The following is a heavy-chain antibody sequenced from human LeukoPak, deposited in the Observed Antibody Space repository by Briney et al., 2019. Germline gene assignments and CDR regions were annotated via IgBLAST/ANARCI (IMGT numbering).Heavy chain of an antibody. CDR3: ARDHTYCTNGVCFTYYYYYGMDV. J-gene: IGHJ6*02. Sequence: ASVKVSCKASGYTFTGYYMHWVRQAPGQGLEWMGWINPNSGGTNYAQKFQGRVTMTRDTSISTAYMELSRLRSDDTAVYYCARDHTYCTNGVCFTYYYYYGMDVWGQGTTVTVSS. CDR2: INPNSGGT. D-gene: IGHD2-8*01. CDR1: GYTFTGYY. V-gene: IGHV1-2*02.